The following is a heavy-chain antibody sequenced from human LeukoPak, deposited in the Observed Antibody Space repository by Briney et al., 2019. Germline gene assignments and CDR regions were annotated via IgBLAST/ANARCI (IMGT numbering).Heavy chain of an antibody. D-gene: IGHD1-26*01. CDR3: TRIKWDLTYFDY. J-gene: IGHJ4*02. V-gene: IGHV3-74*01. Sequence: GGSLRLSCAASGFTLNNYWMHWVRQAPGKGLVWVSRINVDGSSISYADSVKGRFTISRDNARNTLYLQMNSLRAEDTAVYYCTRIKWDLTYFDYWGKGTLVTASS. CDR1: GFTLNNYW. CDR2: INVDGSSI.